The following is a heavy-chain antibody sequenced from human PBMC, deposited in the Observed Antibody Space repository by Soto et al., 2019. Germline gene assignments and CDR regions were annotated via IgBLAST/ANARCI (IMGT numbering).Heavy chain of an antibody. D-gene: IGHD6-13*01. CDR3: AKGELVKFDAVYR. Sequence: PGGSLRLSCAASGFTLSSYWMSWVRQAPGKGLEWVANIKQDGSEKYYVDSVEGRFTISRDNAKNSLYLQMNSLRADDTAVYYCAKGELVKFDAVYRWGKGTRGTVSA. CDR1: GFTLSSYW. CDR2: IKQDGSEK. V-gene: IGHV3-7*01. J-gene: IGHJ4*03.